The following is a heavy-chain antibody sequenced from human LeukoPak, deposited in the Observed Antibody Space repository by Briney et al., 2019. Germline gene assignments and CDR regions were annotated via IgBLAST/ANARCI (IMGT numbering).Heavy chain of an antibody. Sequence: GRSLRLSCAASGFTCSGYGMHWVRQAPGKGLEGVAVIWYDGSNKYYADSVKGRFNISRDNSKNTLYLQMNSLRAEDTAVYYCAKNGDYRSYYYYYYMDVWGKGTTVTVSS. J-gene: IGHJ6*03. CDR3: AKNGDYRSYYYYYYMDV. V-gene: IGHV3-33*06. CDR1: GFTCSGYG. D-gene: IGHD4-17*01. CDR2: IWYDGSNK.